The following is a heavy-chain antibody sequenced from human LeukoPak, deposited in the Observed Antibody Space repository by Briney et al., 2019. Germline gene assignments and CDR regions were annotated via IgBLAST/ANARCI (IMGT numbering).Heavy chain of an antibody. Sequence: SETLSLTCAVYGGSFSGCYWSWFRRPPGKALEGSGSIYYSGSTNYNPCLKSRVTISVDTSKNQCSLKLSSVTAADTAVYYCASSGSYDSSGYYYGLYDYWGQGTLVTVSS. V-gene: IGHV4-59*01. CDR2: IYYSGST. CDR3: ASSGSYDSSGYYYGLYDY. D-gene: IGHD3-22*01. CDR1: GGSFSGCY. J-gene: IGHJ4*02.